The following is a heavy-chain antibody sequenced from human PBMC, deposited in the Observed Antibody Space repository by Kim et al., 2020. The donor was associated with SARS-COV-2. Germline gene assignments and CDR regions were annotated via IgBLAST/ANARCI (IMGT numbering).Heavy chain of an antibody. CDR1: GFTFSSYA. CDR2: IWYDGSNK. Sequence: GGSLRLSCAASGFTFSSYAMHWVRQAPGKGLEWVAVIWYDGSNKYYADSVKGRFTISRDNSKNTLYLQMNSLRAEDTAVYYCAKDSRIGVRGVIDYWGQGTLVTVSS. J-gene: IGHJ4*02. V-gene: IGHV3-33*06. D-gene: IGHD3-10*01. CDR3: AKDSRIGVRGVIDY.